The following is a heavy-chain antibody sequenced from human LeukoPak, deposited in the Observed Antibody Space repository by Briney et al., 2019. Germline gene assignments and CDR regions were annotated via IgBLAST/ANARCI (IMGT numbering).Heavy chain of an antibody. D-gene: IGHD3-10*01. CDR3: AKDLLWFGELLLDY. V-gene: IGHV3-23*01. CDR1: EFTFSSYA. J-gene: IGHJ4*02. Sequence: PGGSLRLSCAASEFTFSSYAMSWVRQAPGKGLEWVSAISGSGGSTYYADSVKGRFTISRDNSKNTLYLQMNSLRAEDTAVYYCAKDLLWFGELLLDYWGQGTLVTVSS. CDR2: ISGSGGST.